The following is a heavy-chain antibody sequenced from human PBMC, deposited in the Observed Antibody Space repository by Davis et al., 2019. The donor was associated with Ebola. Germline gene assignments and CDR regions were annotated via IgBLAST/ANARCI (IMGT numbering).Heavy chain of an antibody. CDR2: ISSSSSTI. J-gene: IGHJ3*01. D-gene: IGHD3-3*01. V-gene: IGHV3-48*02. Sequence: PGGSLRLSCAASGFTFSSYSLNWVRQAPGKGLEWVSYISSSSSTIYYADSVKGRFTISRDNAKNSLYLQMNSLRDEDTAVYYCARDYYDFWSGYYVDACDVWGQGTMVTVSS. CDR3: ARDYYDFWSGYYVDACDV. CDR1: GFTFSSYS.